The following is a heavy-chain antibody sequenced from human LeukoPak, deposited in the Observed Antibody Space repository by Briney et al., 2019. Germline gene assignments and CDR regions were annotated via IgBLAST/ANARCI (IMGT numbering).Heavy chain of an antibody. CDR2: ISAYNGNT. CDR1: GYTFTGYY. D-gene: IGHD3-22*01. Sequence: ASVKVSCKASGYTFTGYYMHWVRQAPGQGLEWMGWISAYNGNTNYAQKLQGRVTMTTDTSTSTAYMELRSLRSDDTAVYYCARDRGYYYDSSGYFDYWGQGTLVTVSS. V-gene: IGHV1-18*04. CDR3: ARDRGYYYDSSGYFDY. J-gene: IGHJ4*02.